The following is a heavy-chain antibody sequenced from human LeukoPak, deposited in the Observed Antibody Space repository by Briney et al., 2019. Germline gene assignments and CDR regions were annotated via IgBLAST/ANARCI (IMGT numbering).Heavy chain of an antibody. Sequence: GRSLRLSCAVSGFTFKNAWMGWVRQAPRTGLEWVGRIKSKAPGGTTDYAAPVKDRFTISRDDSKNTLYLQMNGLKTEDTAVYYCTTILFDYGDYFDYWGQGTLVTVSS. D-gene: IGHD4-17*01. CDR1: GFTFKNAW. CDR3: TTILFDYGDYFDY. V-gene: IGHV3-15*01. J-gene: IGHJ4*02. CDR2: IKSKAPGGTT.